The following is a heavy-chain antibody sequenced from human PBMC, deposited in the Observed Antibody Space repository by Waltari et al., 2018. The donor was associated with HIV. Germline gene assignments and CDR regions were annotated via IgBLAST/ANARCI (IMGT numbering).Heavy chain of an antibody. D-gene: IGHD3-3*01. CDR1: GFTFSTYW. J-gene: IGHJ4*02. CDR2: IDEYGGIT. V-gene: IGHV3-74*01. Sequence: EVLLVESGGGLVQPGGSLRLSCAASGFTFSTYWMHWFRQAPGKGLVWVSRIDEYGGITNYADSVEGRFTISRDNAKNTLYLQMNNLRAEDTATYYCARDLSGYSDYWGQGTLVTVSS. CDR3: ARDLSGYSDY.